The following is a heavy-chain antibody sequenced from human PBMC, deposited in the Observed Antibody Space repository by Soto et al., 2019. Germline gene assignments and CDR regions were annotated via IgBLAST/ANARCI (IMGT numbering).Heavy chain of an antibody. V-gene: IGHV3-53*01. D-gene: IGHD3-22*01. CDR2: IYSGGST. Sequence: PGGSLRLSCAASGFTVSSNYMNWVRQAPGKGLEWVSVIYSGGSTYYADSVKGRFTISRDNSKNTLYLQMNSLRAEDTSVYYCARIYYDSSGSPLDYWGQGTLVTVSS. CDR1: GFTVSSNY. J-gene: IGHJ4*02. CDR3: ARIYYDSSGSPLDY.